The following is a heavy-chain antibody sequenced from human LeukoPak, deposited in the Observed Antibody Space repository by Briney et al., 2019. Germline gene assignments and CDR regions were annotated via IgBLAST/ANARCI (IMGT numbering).Heavy chain of an antibody. CDR3: AKDNTMIRGIIYYGMDV. V-gene: IGHV3-23*01. Sequence: GGSLRLSCVASGLTFSSYAFTWVRQAPGRGLEWVSGISAGGDAYYADSVKGRFTISRDNSKSTLYLQMNSLRAEDTAVYYCAKDNTMIRGIIYYGMDVWGQGTTVTVSS. D-gene: IGHD3-10*01. J-gene: IGHJ6*02. CDR2: ISAGGDA. CDR1: GLTFSSYA.